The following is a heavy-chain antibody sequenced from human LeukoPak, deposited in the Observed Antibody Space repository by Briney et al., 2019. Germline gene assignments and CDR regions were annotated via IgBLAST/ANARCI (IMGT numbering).Heavy chain of an antibody. CDR2: ISGSGGST. J-gene: IGHJ3*02. D-gene: IGHD3-22*01. CDR3: AKDSYYDISGYPYAFDI. Sequence: GGPLRLSCAASGFTFSSYAMSWVRQAPGKGLEWVSAISGSGGSTYYADSVKGRFTISRDNSKNTLYLQMNSLRAEDMAVYYCAKDSYYDISGYPYAFDIWAQGTMVTVSS. CDR1: GFTFSSYA. V-gene: IGHV3-23*01.